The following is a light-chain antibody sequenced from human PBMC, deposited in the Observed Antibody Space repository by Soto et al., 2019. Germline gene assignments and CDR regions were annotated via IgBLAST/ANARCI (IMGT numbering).Light chain of an antibody. CDR1: QTINNN. CDR2: SSS. Sequence: DLEMTQSPSSLSASVGDRVTISCRTSQTINNNLNWYQQRPGKAPKLLIYSSSSLLSGVPPTFSGSGSGTDFTRTISSLQPEEFATYVCQQTYIPPITFGQGTRLDIK. CDR3: QQTYIPPIT. V-gene: IGKV1-39*01. J-gene: IGKJ5*01.